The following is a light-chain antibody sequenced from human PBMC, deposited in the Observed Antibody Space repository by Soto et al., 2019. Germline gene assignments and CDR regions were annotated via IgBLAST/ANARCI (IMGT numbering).Light chain of an antibody. CDR2: SGS. V-gene: IGKV2-28*01. CDR1: QSLLHSNGYNY. CDR3: MQALQTPWA. J-gene: IGKJ1*01. Sequence: IVMTQSPLSLPFTPGEPASISCRSSQSLLHSNGYNYLDWYLQKPGQSPQLLIYSGSNRASGVPDRFSGSGSGTDFTLKISRVEAEDVGVYYCMQALQTPWAFGQGTKVDIK.